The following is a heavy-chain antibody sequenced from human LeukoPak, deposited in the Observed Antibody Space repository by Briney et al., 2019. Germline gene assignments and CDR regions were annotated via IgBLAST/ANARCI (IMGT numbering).Heavy chain of an antibody. J-gene: IGHJ4*02. CDR3: ATLRRLGSAVGNYFDY. Sequence: PGGSLRLSCAASGFTFSSYSMNWVRQAPGKGLEWIGSIYHTGSTYYNPSLKSRLTMSVDTSKNQFSLKLSSVTAADTAMYYCATLRRLGSAVGNYFDYWGQGTLVTVSS. CDR1: GFTFSSYS. CDR2: IYHTGST. V-gene: IGHV4-38-2*01. D-gene: IGHD3-9*01.